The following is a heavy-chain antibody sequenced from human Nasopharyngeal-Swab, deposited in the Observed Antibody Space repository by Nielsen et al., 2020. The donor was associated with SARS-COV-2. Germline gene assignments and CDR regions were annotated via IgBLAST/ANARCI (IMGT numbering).Heavy chain of an antibody. CDR3: ARQGGDGYYFDY. D-gene: IGHD2-21*02. V-gene: IGHV5-10-1*01. Sequence: VRQMPGKGLEWMGRIDPSDSYTNYSPSFQGHVTISADTSISTAYLQWSSLKASDTAMYYCARQGGDGYYFDYWGQGTLVTVSS. J-gene: IGHJ4*02. CDR2: IDPSDSYT.